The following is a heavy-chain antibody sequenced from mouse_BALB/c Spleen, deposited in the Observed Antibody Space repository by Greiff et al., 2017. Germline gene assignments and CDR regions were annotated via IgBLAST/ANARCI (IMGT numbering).Heavy chain of an antibody. J-gene: IGHJ2*01. Sequence: VHVKQSGAELVRPGALVKLSCKASGFNIKDYYMHWVKQRPEQGLEWIAWIDPENGNTIYDPKFQGKASITADTSSNTAYLQLSSLTSEDTAVYYCARSKDYGSSSYYFDYWGQGTTLTVSS. D-gene: IGHD1-1*01. CDR1: GFNIKDYY. CDR3: ARSKDYGSSSYYFDY. CDR2: IDPENGNT. V-gene: IGHV14-1*02.